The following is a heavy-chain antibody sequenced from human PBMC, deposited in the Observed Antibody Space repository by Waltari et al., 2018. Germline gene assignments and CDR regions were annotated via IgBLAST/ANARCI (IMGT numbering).Heavy chain of an antibody. CDR2: MNPNSGNT. CDR3: ARGLRITMVRGVIKGSYYYYMDV. D-gene: IGHD3-10*01. CDR1: GYTFTSYD. V-gene: IGHV1-8*03. Sequence: QVQLVQSGAEVKKPGASVKVSCKASGYTFTSYDINWVRPATGPGLEWMGWMNPNSGNTGYAQKFQGRVTITRNTSISTTYMELSSLRSEDTAVYYCARGLRITMVRGVIKGSYYYYMDVWGKGTTVTVSS. J-gene: IGHJ6*03.